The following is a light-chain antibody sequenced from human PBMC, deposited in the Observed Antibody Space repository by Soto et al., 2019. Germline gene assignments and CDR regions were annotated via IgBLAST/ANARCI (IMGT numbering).Light chain of an antibody. Sequence: PGERATLSCRASQSVTSTYLAWYQQKPGQSPRLIIYGGSTRASGFPDSFSGGGSGTDFTLTISRLEPEDSALYYCHCQQFDSSRVYSFGQGTKLEI. CDR3: QQFDSSRVYS. CDR1: QSVTSTY. J-gene: IGKJ2*03. V-gene: IGKV3-20*01. CDR2: GGS.